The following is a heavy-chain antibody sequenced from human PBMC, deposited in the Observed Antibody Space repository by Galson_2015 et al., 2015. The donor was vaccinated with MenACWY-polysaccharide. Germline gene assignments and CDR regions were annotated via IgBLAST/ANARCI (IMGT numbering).Heavy chain of an antibody. V-gene: IGHV3-15*01. CDR3: NTGGLGFDY. J-gene: IGHJ4*02. CDR2: IKSKVDGGTT. D-gene: IGHD7-27*01. CDR1: GFTLSNAW. Sequence: SLRLSCAGSGFTLSNAWMNWVRQVPGKGLEWVGRIKSKVDGGTTDYAAPVKGRFTISRDDSKNMVYLQMNSLKTEDTAVYYCNTGGLGFDYWGQGTLVTVSS.